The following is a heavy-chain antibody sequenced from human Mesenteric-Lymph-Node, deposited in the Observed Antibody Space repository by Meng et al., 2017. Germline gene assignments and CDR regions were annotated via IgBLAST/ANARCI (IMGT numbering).Heavy chain of an antibody. J-gene: IGHJ3*02. CDR3: ARIRLYANSGYYTATNAFDI. D-gene: IGHD3-22*01. CDR1: GLSLSTSGMC. V-gene: IGHV2-70*01. CDR2: IDWDDDK. Sequence: SGPTLVKPTQTLTLTCTFSGLSLSTSGMCVSWIRQPPGKALEWLALIDWDDDKYYSTSLKTRLTISKDTAKNQVVLTMTNMDPVDTATYYCARIRLYANSGYYTATNAFDIWGQGTMVTVSS.